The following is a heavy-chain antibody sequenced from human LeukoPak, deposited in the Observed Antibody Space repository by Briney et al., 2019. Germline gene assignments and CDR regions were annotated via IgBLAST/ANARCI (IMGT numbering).Heavy chain of an antibody. CDR3: AREDGLYYYDSSGYYYY. V-gene: IGHV1-46*02. CDR2: INPSGGST. D-gene: IGHD3-22*01. Sequence: ASVKVSCKASGYTFNNHYMYWVRQAPGQGLEWMGVINPSGGSTSYAQKFQGRVTMTRDTSTRTVYMEVNSLRAEDTAVYYCAREDGLYYYDSSGYYYYWGQGTLVTVSS. CDR1: GYTFNNHY. J-gene: IGHJ4*02.